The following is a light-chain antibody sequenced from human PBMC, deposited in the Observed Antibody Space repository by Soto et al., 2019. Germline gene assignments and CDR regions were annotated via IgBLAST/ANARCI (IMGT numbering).Light chain of an antibody. CDR1: GIAIGAYDY. CDR2: EVS. CDR3: TSFAPGRIYV. J-gene: IGLJ1*01. Sequence: SLLPQPPSGSWPPGQSLTVSCILTGIAIGAYDYVSWYQQHPGRAPKLIIYEVSHRFSGLSYRFSGSKSGNTASLTISGLQAEDEGDYYCTSFAPGRIYVFGSGTKVTVL. V-gene: IGLV2-14*03.